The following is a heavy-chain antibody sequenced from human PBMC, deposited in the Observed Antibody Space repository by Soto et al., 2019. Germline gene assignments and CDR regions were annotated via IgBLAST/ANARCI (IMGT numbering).Heavy chain of an antibody. J-gene: IGHJ6*02. D-gene: IGHD1-26*01. CDR3: TTTSYFYGMGV. CDR2: IKPDGGEK. Sequence: GGSLRLSCAASGFTFSSYWMTWVRQAPGKGLQWVANIKPDGGEKYYVDSLKGRFTISRDNAKNSLYLQMNSLRAEDTAVYYCTTTSYFYGMGVWGQGTTVTVSS. CDR1: GFTFSSYW. V-gene: IGHV3-7*02.